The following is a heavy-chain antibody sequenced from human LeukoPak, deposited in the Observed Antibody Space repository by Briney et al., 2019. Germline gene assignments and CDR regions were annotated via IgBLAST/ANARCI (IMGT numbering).Heavy chain of an antibody. Sequence: ASVKVSCKASGYTFTSYYMHWVRQAPGQGLEWMGIINPSGGSTSYAQKFQGRVTMTRDTSTTTSYMELTSLISDDTAVYYCARDDYGDNSGLFHYWGQGTLVTVSS. CDR1: GYTFTSYY. V-gene: IGHV1-46*01. CDR2: INPSGGST. D-gene: IGHD4-23*01. J-gene: IGHJ4*02. CDR3: ARDDYGDNSGLFHY.